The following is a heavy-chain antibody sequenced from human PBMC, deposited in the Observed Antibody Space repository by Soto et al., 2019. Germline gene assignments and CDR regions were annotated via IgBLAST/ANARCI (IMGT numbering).Heavy chain of an antibody. CDR2: INDSGNI. J-gene: IGHJ6*03. CDR1: GGSLSGYQ. Sequence: QVQLQQWGAGLLKPSETLSLTCAVNGGSLSGYQWTWIRQTPGKGLEWIGEINDSGNINYNPSLKTRVTIFLGTRKKQISLKLNSVTAADSAVYYWARGLILWFGELSRRGGYYYHIDVWAKWTTVTVSS. V-gene: IGHV4-34*01. CDR3: ARGLILWFGELSRRGGYYYHIDV. D-gene: IGHD3-10*01.